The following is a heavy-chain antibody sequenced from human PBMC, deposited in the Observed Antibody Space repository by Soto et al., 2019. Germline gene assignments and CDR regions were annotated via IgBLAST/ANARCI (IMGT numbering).Heavy chain of an antibody. CDR1: GFTFINAR. V-gene: IGHV3-15*01. CDR3: TTGARPYDAF. CDR2: IKSKTDGGTT. Sequence: EVQLVESGGGLVKPGGSLRLSCAASGFTFINARMTWVRQAPGKGLEWIGRIKSKTDGGTTDYAAPVKGRFAISRYDSKHTLYLQVSSLKTXXXXXXFCTTGARPYDAF. J-gene: IGHJ3*01.